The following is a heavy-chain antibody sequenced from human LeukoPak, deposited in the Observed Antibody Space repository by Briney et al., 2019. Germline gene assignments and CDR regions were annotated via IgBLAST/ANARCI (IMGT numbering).Heavy chain of an antibody. V-gene: IGHV4-59*01. D-gene: IGHD3-9*01. CDR1: GGSISPYY. CDR3: ARLRYFDWAIDY. CDR2: VSYRGHT. J-gene: IGHJ4*02. Sequence: PSETLSLTCSVSGGSISPYYWSWIRQPPGKGLEWIGYVSYRGHTNYYPSLESRVTISFDTSKNQFSVKLNSVTAAVTAVYYCARLRYFDWAIDYWGQGTLVTVSS.